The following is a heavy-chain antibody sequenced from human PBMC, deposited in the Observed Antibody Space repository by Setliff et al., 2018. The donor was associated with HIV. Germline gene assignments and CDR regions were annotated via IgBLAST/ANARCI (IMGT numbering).Heavy chain of an antibody. CDR1: GFSLSTTGMC. J-gene: IGHJ4*02. D-gene: IGHD3-3*01. Sequence: SGPTLVNPTQTLTLTCTFSGFSLSTTGMCVTWIRQPPGKALEWLARIDWDDDKYYSTSLKTRLAISKDTSKNQVVLTMTNMDPVDTATYYCARTLTNFWSGYYQTDWGQGTLVTVSS. CDR3: ARTLTNFWSGYYQTD. CDR2: IDWDDDK. V-gene: IGHV2-70*11.